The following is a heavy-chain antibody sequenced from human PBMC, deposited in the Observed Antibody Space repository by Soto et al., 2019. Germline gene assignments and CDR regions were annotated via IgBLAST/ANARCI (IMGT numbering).Heavy chain of an antibody. V-gene: IGHV6-1*01. D-gene: IGHD3-9*01. CDR3: AGGPSLTGSFFDS. Sequence: PSQTLSLTCAISGDSVSSKSAAWNWIRQSPSRGLEWLGRTYYTSEWYYDYAVSVKSRMTISPDTFKNQLSLQLNSVTPEDTAVYFCAGGPSLTGSFFDSWGQGTLVTVSS. CDR1: GDSVSSKSAA. J-gene: IGHJ4*02. CDR2: TYYTSEWYY.